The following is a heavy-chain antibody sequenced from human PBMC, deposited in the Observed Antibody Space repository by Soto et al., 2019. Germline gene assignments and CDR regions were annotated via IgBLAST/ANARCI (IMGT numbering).Heavy chain of an antibody. CDR1: GFTFSSYW. Sequence: LRLSCAASGFTFSSYWMHWVRQAPGKGLVWVSRINSDGSSTSYADSVKGRFTISRDNAKNTLYLQMNSLRAEDTAVYYCAREDIVVVPAAMRAYYYYGMDVWGQGTTVTVSS. CDR2: INSDGSST. V-gene: IGHV3-74*01. D-gene: IGHD2-2*01. CDR3: AREDIVVVPAAMRAYYYYGMDV. J-gene: IGHJ6*02.